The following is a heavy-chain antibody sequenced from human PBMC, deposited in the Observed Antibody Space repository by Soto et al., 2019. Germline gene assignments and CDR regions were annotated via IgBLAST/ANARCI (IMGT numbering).Heavy chain of an antibody. CDR1: GGSISSSSYY. CDR3: APLSVSLSGPYGIHV. V-gene: IGHV4-39*01. J-gene: IGHJ6*02. Sequence: SETLSLTCTVSGGSISSSSYYWGWIRQPPGKGLEWIGSMLYSGLTYYNPSLKSRVTLSADTSKNQFSVRLNSVTASDTAVYYCAPLSVSLSGPYGIHVWGQGTTVTVSS. CDR2: MLYSGLT. D-gene: IGHD2-15*01.